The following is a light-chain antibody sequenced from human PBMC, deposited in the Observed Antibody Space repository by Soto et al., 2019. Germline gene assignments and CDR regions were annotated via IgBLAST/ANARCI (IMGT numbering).Light chain of an antibody. CDR3: QQRSNWPSGT. CDR1: QSVTNY. V-gene: IGKV3-11*01. J-gene: IGKJ1*01. Sequence: EIVLTQSPATLSLSPGERATLSCRASQSVTNYLAWYQQNPGQAPRLLIYDASNKATGILARFSGSGSETDFTLTISSLEPEDFAVYYCQQRSNWPSGTFGQGTKVEIK. CDR2: DAS.